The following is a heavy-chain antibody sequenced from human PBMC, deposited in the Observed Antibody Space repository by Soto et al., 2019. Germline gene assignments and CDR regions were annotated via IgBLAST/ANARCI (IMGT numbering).Heavy chain of an antibody. D-gene: IGHD3-22*01. Sequence: SETLSLTCTVSGGSISSGGYYWSWSRQHPGKGLEWIGYIYYSGSTYYNPSLKSRVTISVDTSKNQFSLKLSSVTAADTAVYYCVRDSRAYYYDSSGYRPFDYWGQGTLVTVSS. CDR3: VRDSRAYYYDSSGYRPFDY. CDR2: IYYSGST. CDR1: GGSISSGGYY. J-gene: IGHJ4*02. V-gene: IGHV4-31*03.